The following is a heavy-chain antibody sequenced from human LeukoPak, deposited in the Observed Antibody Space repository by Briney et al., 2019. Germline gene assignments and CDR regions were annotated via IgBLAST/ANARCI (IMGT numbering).Heavy chain of an antibody. Sequence: GGSLRLSCAASGFNFNIYVMSWVRQAPGKGLEWVSGISDSGASTYYADSVKGRFTISRDNSKNTLYLQMNSLRAEDTAVYFCAKRPPRIYGDHAYYFDYWGQGTLVTVSS. J-gene: IGHJ4*02. CDR3: AKRPPRIYGDHAYYFDY. D-gene: IGHD4-17*01. V-gene: IGHV3-23*01. CDR2: ISDSGAST. CDR1: GFNFNIYV.